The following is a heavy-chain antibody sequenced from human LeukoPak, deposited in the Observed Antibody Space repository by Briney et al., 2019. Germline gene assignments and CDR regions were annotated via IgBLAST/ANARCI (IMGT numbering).Heavy chain of an antibody. Sequence: ASVKVSCKASGGTFSSYAISWVRQAPGQGLEWMGGIIPIFGTANYAQKFQGRVTITADESTSTAYMELSSLRSEDTAVYYCARDRRKYYYDSSGYGYWYFDLWGRGTLVSVSS. CDR1: GGTFSSYA. CDR2: IIPIFGTA. V-gene: IGHV1-69*13. CDR3: ARDRRKYYYDSSGYGYWYFDL. D-gene: IGHD3-22*01. J-gene: IGHJ2*01.